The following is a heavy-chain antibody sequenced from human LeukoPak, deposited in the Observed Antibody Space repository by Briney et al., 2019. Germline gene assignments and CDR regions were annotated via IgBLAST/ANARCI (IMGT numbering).Heavy chain of an antibody. CDR2: IHSDGIGT. CDR3: ATSGGSYWS. D-gene: IGHD1-26*01. CDR1: GFSFSTSW. Sequence: GGSLRLSCAASGFSFSTSWMHWVRQAPGKGLVWVSRIHSDGIGTTYADSVKGRFTISRENSKNTLYLQMNSLRAEDTAVYYCATSGGSYWSWGQGTLVTVSS. V-gene: IGHV3-74*03. J-gene: IGHJ5*02.